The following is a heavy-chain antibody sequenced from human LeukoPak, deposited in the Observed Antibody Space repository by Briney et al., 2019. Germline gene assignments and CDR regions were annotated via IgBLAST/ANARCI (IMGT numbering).Heavy chain of an antibody. J-gene: IGHJ4*02. CDR2: IGSSSSPI. CDR1: GFTFSAYS. CDR3: ARDQAYSFDY. V-gene: IGHV3-48*01. D-gene: IGHD4-11*01. Sequence: GGSLRLPCAASGFTFSAYSMNWVRQAPEKGLEWVSYIGSSSSPIYYADSVKGRFTISRDNAKNSLYLQMDSLRAEDTAVYYCARDQAYSFDYWGQGTLVTVSS.